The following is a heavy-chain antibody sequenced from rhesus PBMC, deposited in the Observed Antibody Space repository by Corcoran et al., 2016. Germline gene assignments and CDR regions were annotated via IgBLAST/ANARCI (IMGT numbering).Heavy chain of an antibody. CDR3: AKDTVGTVHYFDY. Sequence: EVPLVESGGGLATPGGSLRLSCAASGFPFSRYWMNWVRRAPGRGLEWVSAINSGGGSTYNADSVKGRFTISRDNSKNTLSLQMNSLRAEDTAVYYCAKDTVGTVHYFDYWGQGVLVTVSS. CDR2: INSGGGST. CDR1: GFPFSRYW. V-gene: IGHV3S25*01. J-gene: IGHJ4*01. D-gene: IGHD5-24*01.